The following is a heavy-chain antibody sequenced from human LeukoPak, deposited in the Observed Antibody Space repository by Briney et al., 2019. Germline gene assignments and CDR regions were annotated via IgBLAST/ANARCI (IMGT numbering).Heavy chain of an antibody. D-gene: IGHD6-19*01. CDR2: ITSSGSSI. CDR1: GFTFSSFE. Sequence: PGGSLRLSCAASGFTFSSFEMNWVRQAPGKGLQWVSYITSSGSSIYYADSVKGRFTMPRDNAKNSLYLQMNSLRAEDTAVYYRAGSIAVAGTLFDSWGQGTLVTVSS. CDR3: AGSIAVAGTLFDS. V-gene: IGHV3-48*03. J-gene: IGHJ4*02.